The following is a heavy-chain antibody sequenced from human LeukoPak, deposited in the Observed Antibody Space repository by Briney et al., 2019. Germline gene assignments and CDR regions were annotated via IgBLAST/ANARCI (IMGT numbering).Heavy chain of an antibody. Sequence: GASVKVSCKASGGTFSSYAISWVRQAPGQGLEWMGGIIPIFGTANCAQKFQGRVTITADKSTSTAYMELSSLRSEDTAVYYCARGFRGWYAEGFDYWGQGTVVTVSS. D-gene: IGHD6-19*01. V-gene: IGHV1-69*06. CDR1: GGTFSSYA. CDR2: IIPIFGTA. J-gene: IGHJ4*02. CDR3: ARGFRGWYAEGFDY.